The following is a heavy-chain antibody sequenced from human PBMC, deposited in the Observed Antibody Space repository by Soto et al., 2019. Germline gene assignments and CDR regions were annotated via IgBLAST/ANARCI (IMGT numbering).Heavy chain of an antibody. Sequence: PSETLSLTCNVSGGSITNGLYYWSWIRQHPGKGLEWIGNIHYTGSTYCNPSLKRRVSLSVDTSKNQISLKLSSVTAADTAVYYCARAKGRNWFGPWGQGTLVTVSS. V-gene: IGHV4-31*03. CDR1: GGSITNGLYY. CDR3: ARAKGRNWFGP. CDR2: IHYTGST. J-gene: IGHJ5*02.